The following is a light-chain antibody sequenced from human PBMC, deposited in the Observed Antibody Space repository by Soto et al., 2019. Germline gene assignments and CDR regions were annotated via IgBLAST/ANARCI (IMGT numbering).Light chain of an antibody. J-gene: IGKJ4*01. CDR2: GAS. CDR1: RTVSNR. CDR3: QQYYHWPVT. Sequence: EILMTQSPDTLSVSPGERVTLSCRASRTVSNRLAWYQHKPGQAPRLLISGASTGATGIPPSFRGSGSGTEFTLTVYTLQSEDIAIYYCQQYYHWPVTFGGGTKVDIK. V-gene: IGKV3-15*01.